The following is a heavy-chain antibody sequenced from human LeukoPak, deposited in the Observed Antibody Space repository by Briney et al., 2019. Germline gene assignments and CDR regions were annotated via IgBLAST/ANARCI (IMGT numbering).Heavy chain of an antibody. J-gene: IGHJ5*02. CDR3: ARDRAIVGRNWFDP. V-gene: IGHV4-4*02. CDR1: GGSISSTNW. CDR2: IYHSGNT. D-gene: IGHD1-26*01. Sequence: PSGTLSLTCAVSGGSISSTNWWSWVRRPPRKGLEWIGEIYHSGNTNYNPSLKTRITISVDKSKNQFSLTLSSVTAADTAVYYCARDRAIVGRNWFDPWGQGNLVIVSS.